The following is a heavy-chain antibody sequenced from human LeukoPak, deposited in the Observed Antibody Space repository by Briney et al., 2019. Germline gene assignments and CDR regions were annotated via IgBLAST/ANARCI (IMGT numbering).Heavy chain of an antibody. J-gene: IGHJ4*02. D-gene: IGHD1-26*01. CDR3: AKAGGRELWLDY. V-gene: IGHV3-23*01. CDR2: ISGSGGST. CDR1: GFTFSSYA. Sequence: PGGSLRLSCAASGFTFSSYAMSWVRQAPGKGLEWVSAISGSGGSTYYADSVKGRFTIFRDNSKNTLYLQMNSLRAEDTAVYYCAKAGGRELWLDYWGQGTLVTVSS.